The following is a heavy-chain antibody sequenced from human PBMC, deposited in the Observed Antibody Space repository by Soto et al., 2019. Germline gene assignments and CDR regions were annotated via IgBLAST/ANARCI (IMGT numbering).Heavy chain of an antibody. CDR1: GGSISRGGYY. CDR2: IYYSGGT. J-gene: IGHJ6*03. CDR3: ARKDGGCADYMDV. D-gene: IGHD2-15*01. Sequence: QVQLQESGPGLVKPSQTLSLTCTVSGGSISRGGYYWSWIRQHPGKGLEGIGYIYYSGGTYYNPYPKSRVTIAVDTSENQFSLRLSSVTAADTAVYYCARKDGGCADYMDVWGKGTTVTVSS. V-gene: IGHV4-31*03.